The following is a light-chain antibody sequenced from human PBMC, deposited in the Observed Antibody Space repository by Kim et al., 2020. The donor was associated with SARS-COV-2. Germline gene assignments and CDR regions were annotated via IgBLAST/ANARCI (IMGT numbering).Light chain of an antibody. J-gene: IGKJ4*02. V-gene: IGKV3-11*01. CDR1: PNIGIS. Sequence: PGEGTTLAGWSSPNIGISCALCQQTHSQAPSLLIYDAAVRAAGMADRFSGSGCGTDFTLTISSMAPEDDAIYYCQQRGIWPPALTFGGGTKVDIK. CDR2: DAA. CDR3: QQRGIWPPALT.